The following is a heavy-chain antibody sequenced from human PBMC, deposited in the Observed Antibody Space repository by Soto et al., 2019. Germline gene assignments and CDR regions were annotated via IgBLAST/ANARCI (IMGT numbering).Heavy chain of an antibody. Sequence: EVQLVESGGGLVPPGETLTLSCAASQFTFSNFWMNWVRQAPGKGLEWVGNIKKDDSERDYVDSVKGRFTISRDNAKNSLYLQMRGLRAEDTAVYFCARSHRGDSAFRAFDLWGQGTVVTVSS. D-gene: IGHD2-21*02. CDR3: ARSHRGDSAFRAFDL. CDR1: QFTFSNFW. V-gene: IGHV3-7*03. CDR2: IKKDDSER. J-gene: IGHJ3*01.